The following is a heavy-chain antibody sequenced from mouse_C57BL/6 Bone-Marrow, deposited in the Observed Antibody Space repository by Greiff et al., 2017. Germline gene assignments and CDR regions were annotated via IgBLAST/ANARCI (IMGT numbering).Heavy chain of an antibody. CDR1: GFNIKDYY. V-gene: IGHV14-2*01. D-gene: IGHD1-1*01. Sequence: EVQLQQSGAELVKPGASVKLSCTASGFNIKDYYMHWVKQRTEQGLEWIGRIDPEDGETKDAPKFQGKATITADTSSNTAYLQLSSLTSEDTAVYYCARIAWYFDVGGTGTTVTVSS. CDR2: IDPEDGET. J-gene: IGHJ1*03. CDR3: ARIAWYFDV.